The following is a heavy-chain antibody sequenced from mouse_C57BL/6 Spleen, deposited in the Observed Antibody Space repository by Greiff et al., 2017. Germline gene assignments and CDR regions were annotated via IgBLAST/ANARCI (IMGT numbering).Heavy chain of an antibody. J-gene: IGHJ4*01. CDR3: AKITTVDYYAMDY. D-gene: IGHD1-1*01. CDR2: IYPGDGDT. CDR1: GYAFSSSW. Sequence: QVQLQQPGTELVKPGASVKISCKASGYAFSSSWMNWVKQRPGKGLEWIGRIYPGDGDTNYNGKFKGKATLTADKSSSTAYMQLSSLTSEDSAVYFFAKITTVDYYAMDYWGQGTSVTVSS. V-gene: IGHV1-82*01.